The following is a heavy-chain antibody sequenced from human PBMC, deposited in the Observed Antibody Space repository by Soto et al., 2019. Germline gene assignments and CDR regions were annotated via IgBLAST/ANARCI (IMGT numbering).Heavy chain of an antibody. Sequence: EXLKISCKCSGYXFTSYLLVWVRHMPGKGLECMGIIYPGDSDFRYSPSFQGQVTISAEKSISTAYLKWSRLRASYTAMYYCARLGHLEWGDYWGQGTLVTVS. CDR3: ARLGHLEWGDY. CDR2: IYPGDSDF. J-gene: IGHJ4*02. CDR1: GYXFTSYL. D-gene: IGHD1-1*01. V-gene: IGHV5-51*01.